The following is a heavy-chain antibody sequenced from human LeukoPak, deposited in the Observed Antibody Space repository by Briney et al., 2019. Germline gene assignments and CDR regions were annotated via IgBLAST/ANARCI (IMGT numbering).Heavy chain of an antibody. V-gene: IGHV4-59*08. J-gene: IGHJ5*02. Sequence: PSETLSPTCTASGGSISSYYWSWIRQPPGKGLEWIGYIFYSGSTNYNPSLKSRVTISLDTSKNQFSLKLSSVTAADTAVYYCARHEWKQLGWFDPWGQGTLVTVSS. CDR1: GGSISSYY. CDR2: IFYSGST. D-gene: IGHD6-6*01. CDR3: ARHEWKQLGWFDP.